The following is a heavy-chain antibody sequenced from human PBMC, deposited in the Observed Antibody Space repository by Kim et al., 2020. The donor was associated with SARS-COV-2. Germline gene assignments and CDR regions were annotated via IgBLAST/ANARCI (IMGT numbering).Heavy chain of an antibody. J-gene: IGHJ5*02. Sequence: ASVKVSCKASGYTFDTYALYWVRQAPGQKFEWMGWINGGNGNTRYSQSFQGRVTITRDTSATTAYMELSSLTSKDTAVYYCAREGSGSYNWLDPWGQGTLVTVSS. D-gene: IGHD3-10*01. CDR1: GYTFDTYA. V-gene: IGHV1-3*01. CDR3: AREGSGSYNWLDP. CDR2: INGGNGNT.